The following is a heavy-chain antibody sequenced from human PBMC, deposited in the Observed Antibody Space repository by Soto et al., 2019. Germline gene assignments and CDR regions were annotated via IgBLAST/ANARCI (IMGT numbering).Heavy chain of an antibody. CDR3: ATSWVEGVVTSFDY. CDR1: GFTFSSYG. J-gene: IGHJ4*02. V-gene: IGHV3-30*03. D-gene: IGHD3-3*01. Sequence: QVQLVESGGGVVQPGRSLRLSCAASGFTFSSYGMHWVRQAPGKGLEWVAVISYDGSNKYYADSVKGRFTISRDNSKNTLYLQMNSLRAEDTAVYYCATSWVEGVVTSFDYWGQGTLVAVSS. CDR2: ISYDGSNK.